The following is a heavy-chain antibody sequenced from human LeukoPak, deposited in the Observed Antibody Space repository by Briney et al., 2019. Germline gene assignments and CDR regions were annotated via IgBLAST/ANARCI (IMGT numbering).Heavy chain of an antibody. CDR2: IYYSGST. V-gene: IGHV4-31*03. CDR3: AKSREEIRGLDAFDI. CDR1: GGSTSGGNYY. J-gene: IGHJ3*02. Sequence: SETLSLTCIVSGGSTSGGNYYWGWIRQHPGKGLEWIGYIYYSGSTYYNPSLKSRVALSVDTSKNQFSLKLSSLTAADTAVYYCAKSREEIRGLDAFDIWGQGTMVTVSS. D-gene: IGHD5-24*01.